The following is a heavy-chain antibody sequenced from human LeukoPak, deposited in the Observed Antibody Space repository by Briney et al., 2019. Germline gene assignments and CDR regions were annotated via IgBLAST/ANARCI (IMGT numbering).Heavy chain of an antibody. CDR1: GGSFSGYY. J-gene: IGHJ5*02. CDR2: IYYSGST. Sequence: SSETLSLTCAVYGGSFSGYYWSWIRQPPGKGLEWIGSIYYSGSTYYNPSLKSRVTISVDTSKNQFSLKLSSVTAADTAVYYCARHGGDGYFSPWGQGTLVTVSS. V-gene: IGHV4-34*01. D-gene: IGHD5-24*01. CDR3: ARHGGDGYFSP.